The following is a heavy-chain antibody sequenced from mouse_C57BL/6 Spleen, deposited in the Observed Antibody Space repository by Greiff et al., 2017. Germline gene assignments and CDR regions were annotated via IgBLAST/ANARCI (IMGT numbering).Heavy chain of an antibody. D-gene: IGHD1-1*01. J-gene: IGHJ4*01. CDR2: INPYNGGT. CDR1: GYTFTDYY. CDR3: ACYYGSTYSMDY. V-gene: IGHV1-19*01. Sequence: VQLQQSGPVLVKPGASVKMSCKASGYTFTDYYMNWVKQSHGKSLEWIGVINPYNGGTSYNQKFKGKATLTVDKSSSTAYMELNSLTSEDSAVYYCACYYGSTYSMDYWGQGTSVTVSS.